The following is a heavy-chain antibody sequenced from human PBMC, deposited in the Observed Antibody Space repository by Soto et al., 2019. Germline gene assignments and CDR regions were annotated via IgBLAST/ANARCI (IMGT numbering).Heavy chain of an antibody. J-gene: IGHJ4*02. CDR1: GYTFSSYA. V-gene: IGHV1-3*01. Sequence: ASVKVSCKASGYTFSSYAMHWVRQAPGQRLEWMGWINAGYGNTRSSQKFQDRVTISRDTSASTAYMELTSLRSEDTAVYYCARDTGDGTFDFWGQGTLVTVSS. D-gene: IGHD7-27*01. CDR2: INAGYGNT. CDR3: ARDTGDGTFDF.